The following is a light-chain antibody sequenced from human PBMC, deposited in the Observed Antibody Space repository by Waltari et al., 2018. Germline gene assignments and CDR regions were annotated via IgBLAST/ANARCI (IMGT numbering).Light chain of an antibody. CDR1: QSVTSN. CDR2: GAS. Sequence: EIVMTQSPATLSVSPGERATLCCRASQSVTSNLAWYQQKPGQAPRLLIFGASTRATDIPARFSGSGSGTEFTLTISSLQSEDFAVYYCLQYNDWPPWTFGQGTKVEIK. J-gene: IGKJ1*01. V-gene: IGKV3-15*01. CDR3: LQYNDWPPWT.